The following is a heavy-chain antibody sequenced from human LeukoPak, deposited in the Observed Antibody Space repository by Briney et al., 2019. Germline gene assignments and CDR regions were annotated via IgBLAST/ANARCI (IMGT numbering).Heavy chain of an antibody. J-gene: IGHJ4*02. CDR3: AKALITMVRGVSEYYFDY. V-gene: IGHV3-23*01. CDR1: GFTFSSYA. CDR2: ISGSGGKT. Sequence: GGSLRLSCAASGFTFSSYAMSWVRQAPGKGLEWVSAISGSGGKTYYADSVKGRFTISRDNSKNTLYLQMNSLRAEDTAVYYCAKALITMVRGVSEYYFDYWGQGTLATVSS. D-gene: IGHD3-10*01.